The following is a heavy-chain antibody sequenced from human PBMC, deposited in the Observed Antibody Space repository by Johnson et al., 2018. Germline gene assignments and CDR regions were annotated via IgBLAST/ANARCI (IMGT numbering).Heavy chain of an antibody. CDR3: AKDKYRGTTVDDYYGMDV. CDR2: ISYDGSNK. V-gene: IGHV3-30*18. D-gene: IGHD1-26*01. J-gene: IGHJ6*01. Sequence: QVQLVQSGGGVLQPGRSLRLSCAASGFTFSSYGMHWVRQAPGKGLEWVAVISYDGSNKYYADSVKGRFTISRDNSKNTLYLQMNSLRAEDTAVYHCAKDKYRGTTVDDYYGMDVWGQGTTVTVSS. CDR1: GFTFSSYG.